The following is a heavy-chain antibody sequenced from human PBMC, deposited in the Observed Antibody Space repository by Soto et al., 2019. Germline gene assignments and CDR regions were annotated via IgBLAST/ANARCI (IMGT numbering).Heavy chain of an antibody. CDR2: ISGSGEST. Sequence: EVQLLESGGGLVQPGGSLRLSCAASGFPFSGYAMSWVRRAPGKGPEWVSSISGSGESTHYADSVKGRSTISRDNSKNTLYLQMNSLRAEDTAVYYCAKAGAGYYDSSTYASWGQGTLVTVSS. CDR1: GFPFSGYA. J-gene: IGHJ5*02. V-gene: IGHV3-23*01. CDR3: AKAGAGYYDSSTYAS. D-gene: IGHD3-22*01.